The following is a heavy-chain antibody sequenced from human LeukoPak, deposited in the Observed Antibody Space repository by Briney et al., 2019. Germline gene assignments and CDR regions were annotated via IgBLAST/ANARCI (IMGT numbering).Heavy chain of an antibody. CDR1: GFTFSSYW. D-gene: IGHD5-18*01. Sequence: GGSLRLSCAASGFTFSSYWMHWVRHTPGKGLVWVSRIKGDGSSTSYADSVKGRFTISRDNAKNTLYLQMNSLRAEDTAVYYCAREGYSFGNDFDYWGQGTLVTVSS. CDR3: AREGYSFGNDFDY. V-gene: IGHV3-74*01. CDR2: IKGDGSST. J-gene: IGHJ4*02.